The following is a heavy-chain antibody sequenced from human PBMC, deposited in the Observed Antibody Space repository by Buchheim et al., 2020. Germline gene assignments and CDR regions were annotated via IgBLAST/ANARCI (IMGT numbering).Heavy chain of an antibody. Sequence: QVQLVESGGGVVQPGRSLRLSCAASGFTFSSYAMHWVRQAPGKGLEWVAVISYDGSNKYYADSVKGRFTISRDNSKKTLYLQMNSLRAEDTAVYYCAKEWAGTSPDWGQGTL. J-gene: IGHJ4*02. D-gene: IGHD1-1*01. V-gene: IGHV3-30-3*01. CDR3: AKEWAGTSPD. CDR1: GFTFSSYA. CDR2: ISYDGSNK.